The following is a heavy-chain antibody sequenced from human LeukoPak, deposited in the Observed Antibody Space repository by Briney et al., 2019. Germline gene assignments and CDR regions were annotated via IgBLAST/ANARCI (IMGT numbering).Heavy chain of an antibody. D-gene: IGHD3-10*01. V-gene: IGHV4-39*07. CDR3: ARESPPHYYGSGSPLY. J-gene: IGHJ4*02. CDR1: GGSISSSSYY. Sequence: SETLSLTRTVSGGSISSSSYYWGWIRQPPGKGLEWIGSIYYSGSTYYNPSLKSRVTISVDTSKNQFSLKLSSVTAADTAVYYCARESPPHYYGSGSPLYWGQGTLVTVSS. CDR2: IYYSGST.